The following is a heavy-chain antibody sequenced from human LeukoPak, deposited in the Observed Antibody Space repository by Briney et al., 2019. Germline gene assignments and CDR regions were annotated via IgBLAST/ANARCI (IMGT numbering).Heavy chain of an antibody. D-gene: IGHD2-15*01. Sequence: GGSLRLSCAASGFTFRSYWMNWVRQAPGKGLEWVGRIKSKTDGGTTDYAAPVKGRFTISRDDSKTTLYLQMNSLKTEDTAVYYCTTRYCSGGRCDYWGQGTLVTVSS. CDR1: GFTFRSYW. J-gene: IGHJ4*02. V-gene: IGHV3-15*01. CDR2: IKSKTDGGTT. CDR3: TTRYCSGGRCDY.